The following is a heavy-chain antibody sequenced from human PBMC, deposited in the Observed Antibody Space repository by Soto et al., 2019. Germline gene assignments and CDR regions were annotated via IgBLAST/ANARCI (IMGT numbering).Heavy chain of an antibody. J-gene: IGHJ6*02. V-gene: IGHV3-15*07. D-gene: IGHD6-6*01. Sequence: PGGSLRLSCAASGFTFSNAWMNWVRQAPGKGLEWVGRIKSKTDGGTTDYAAPVKGRFTISRDDSKNTLYLQMNSLKTEDTAVYYCTINTAYSSSSVYYYYYGMDVWGQGTTVTVSS. CDR1: GFTFSNAW. CDR2: IKSKTDGGTT. CDR3: TINTAYSSSSVYYYYYGMDV.